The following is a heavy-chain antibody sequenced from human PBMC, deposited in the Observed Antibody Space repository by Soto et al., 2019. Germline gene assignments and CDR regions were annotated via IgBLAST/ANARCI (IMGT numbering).Heavy chain of an antibody. CDR1: GGSFSGYY. J-gene: IGHJ4*02. CDR3: ARVRFLEWLPTSDY. D-gene: IGHD3-3*01. Sequence: QVQLQQWGAGLLKPSETLSLTCAVYGGSFSGYYWSWIRQPPGKGLEWIGEINHSGSTNYNPSLKSRVSISVDTSKNQFSLKLSSVTAADTAVYYCARVRFLEWLPTSDYWGQGTLVTVSS. V-gene: IGHV4-34*01. CDR2: INHSGST.